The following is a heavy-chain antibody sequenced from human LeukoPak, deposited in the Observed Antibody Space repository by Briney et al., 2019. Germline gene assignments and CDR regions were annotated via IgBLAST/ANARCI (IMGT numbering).Heavy chain of an antibody. CDR3: ATSKSSSGWYWDY. CDR1: GGSISSYY. Sequence: TPSETLSLTCTVSGGSISSYYWSWIRQPAGKGPEWIGRIYTSGSTNYNPSLKSRVTMTVDTSKNQFSLKLSSVTAVDTAVYYCATSKSSSGWYWDYWGQGTLVTVSS. CDR2: IYTSGST. V-gene: IGHV4-4*07. D-gene: IGHD6-19*01. J-gene: IGHJ4*02.